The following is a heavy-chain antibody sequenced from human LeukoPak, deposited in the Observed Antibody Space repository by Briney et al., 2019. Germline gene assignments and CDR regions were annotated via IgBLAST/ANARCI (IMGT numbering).Heavy chain of an antibody. CDR2: INWNGGST. J-gene: IGHJ4*02. V-gene: IGHV3-20*04. Sequence: PGGSLRLPCAASGFTFDDYGMSWVRQVPGKGLEWVSNINWNGGSTGYADSVKGRFTISRDNAKNSLYLQMNSLRAEDTALYYCARVFSSSSWYYFDYWGQGTLVTVSS. CDR1: GFTFDDYG. D-gene: IGHD6-13*01. CDR3: ARVFSSSSWYYFDY.